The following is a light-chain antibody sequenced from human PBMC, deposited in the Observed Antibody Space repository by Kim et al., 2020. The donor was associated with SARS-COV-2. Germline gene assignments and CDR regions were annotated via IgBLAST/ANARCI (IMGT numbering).Light chain of an antibody. CDR2: QDT. CDR3: HVWDSTTTV. V-gene: IGLV3-1*01. Sequence: VPPGQTASITCSGDRLGDKYACWYQQKPGQAPVVVIYQDTKRPSGIPERFSGSNSGNTATLTISGTQAMDEADYYCHVWDSTTTVFGGGTQLTVL. J-gene: IGLJ2*01. CDR1: RLGDKY.